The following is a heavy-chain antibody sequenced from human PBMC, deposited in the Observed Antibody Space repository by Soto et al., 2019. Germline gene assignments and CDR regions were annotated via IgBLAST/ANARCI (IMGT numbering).Heavy chain of an antibody. CDR1: GFTFSTYR. CDR3: ARLSFTGTARGYFDY. Sequence: PGGSLRLSCAASGFTFSTYRMSWVRQGPGKGLEWVANIKQDGSEEDYVDSVKGRFTISRDNAKNSLYLQMNSLRAEDTAVYYCARLSFTGTARGYFDYWGQGTLVTVSS. J-gene: IGHJ4*02. V-gene: IGHV3-7*03. D-gene: IGHD1-1*01. CDR2: IKQDGSEE.